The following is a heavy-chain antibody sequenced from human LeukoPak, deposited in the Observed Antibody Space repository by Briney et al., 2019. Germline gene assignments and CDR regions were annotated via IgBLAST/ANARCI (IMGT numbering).Heavy chain of an antibody. CDR3: ARGGSIITIIAGDGLYFDY. CDR2: IYSGGST. CDR1: GVTVSSNY. V-gene: IGHV3-53*01. Sequence: GGSLRLSCAASGVTVSSNYMSWVRQAPGKGLEWVSVIYSGGSTYYADSVKGRFTISRDNSKNTLYLQMNSLRAEDTAVYYCARGGSIITIIAGDGLYFDYRGQGTLVTVSS. J-gene: IGHJ4*02. D-gene: IGHD3-22*01.